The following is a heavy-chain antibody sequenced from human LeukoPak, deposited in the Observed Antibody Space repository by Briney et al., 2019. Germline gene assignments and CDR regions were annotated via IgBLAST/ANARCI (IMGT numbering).Heavy chain of an antibody. CDR3: AKGGEYYDFWSGYPNAGLYGMDV. D-gene: IGHD3-3*01. Sequence: GGSLRLSCAASGFTFSSYAMHWVRQAPGKGLEWVAVISYDGSNKYYADSVKGRFTISRDNSKNTLYLQMNSLRAEDTAAYYCAKGGEYYDFWSGYPNAGLYGMDVWGQGTTVTVSS. CDR2: ISYDGSNK. CDR1: GFTFSSYA. V-gene: IGHV3-30*04. J-gene: IGHJ6*02.